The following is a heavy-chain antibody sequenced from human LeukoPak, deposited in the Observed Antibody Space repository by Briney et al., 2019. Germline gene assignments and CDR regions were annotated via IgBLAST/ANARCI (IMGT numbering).Heavy chain of an antibody. V-gene: IGHV1-3*01. CDR3: ATTDKKWELQHQPQDY. CDR2: INAGNGNT. CDR1: GYTFTSYA. J-gene: IGHJ4*02. D-gene: IGHD1-26*01. Sequence: GASVKVSCKASGYTFTSYAMHWVRQAPGQRLEWMGWINAGNGNTKYSQKFQGRVTITRDTSASTAYMELSSLRSEDTAVYYCATTDKKWELQHQPQDYWGQGTLVTVSS.